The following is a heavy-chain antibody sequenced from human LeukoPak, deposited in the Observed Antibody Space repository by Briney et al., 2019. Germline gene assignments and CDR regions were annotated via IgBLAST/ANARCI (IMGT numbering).Heavy chain of an antibody. V-gene: IGHV4-59*01. Sequence: SETLSLTCAVYGGSFSGYYWSWIRQPPGKGLEWIGYIYYSGSTNYNPSLKSRVTISVDTSKNQFSLKLSSVTAADTAVYYCARGYWYFDLWGRGTLVTVSS. CDR1: GGSFSGYY. J-gene: IGHJ2*01. CDR2: IYYSGST. CDR3: ARGYWYFDL.